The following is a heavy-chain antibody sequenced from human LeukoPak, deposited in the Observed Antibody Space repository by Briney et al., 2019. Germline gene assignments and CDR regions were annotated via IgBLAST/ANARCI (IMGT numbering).Heavy chain of an antibody. CDR3: TRDTNYYYGMDV. V-gene: IGHV3-49*04. D-gene: IGHD3-3*01. CDR1: GFTFGDYA. CDR2: IRSKAYGGTT. J-gene: IGHJ6*02. Sequence: PGRSLRLSCTASGFTFGDYAMSWVRQAPGKGLEWVGFIRSKAYGGTTEYAASVKGRFTISRDDSKSIAYLQMNSLKTEDTAVYYCTRDTNYYYGMDVWGQGTLVTVS.